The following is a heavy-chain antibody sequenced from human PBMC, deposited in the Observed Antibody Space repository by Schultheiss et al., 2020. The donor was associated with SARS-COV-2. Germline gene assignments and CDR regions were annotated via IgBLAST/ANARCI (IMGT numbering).Heavy chain of an antibody. CDR2: INHSGST. CDR1: GGSISSYY. Sequence: SETLSLTCTVSGGSISSYYWGWIRQPPGKGLEWIGEINHSGSTNYNPSLKSRVTMSVDTSKNQFSLKLSSVTAADTAVYYCAGGGAAARDFDYWGQGTLVTVSS. CDR3: AGGGAAARDFDY. J-gene: IGHJ4*02. V-gene: IGHV4-34*01. D-gene: IGHD6-6*01.